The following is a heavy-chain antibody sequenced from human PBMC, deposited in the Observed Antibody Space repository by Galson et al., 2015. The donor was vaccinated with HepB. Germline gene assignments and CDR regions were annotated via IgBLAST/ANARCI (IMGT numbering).Heavy chain of an antibody. D-gene: IGHD6-13*01. J-gene: IGHJ5*02. CDR1: GFSLNSREPR. CDR2: IEWGNKK. CDR3: VRIGPAAVDS. Sequence: PALVKPTQTLTLTCTFSGFSLNSREPRVSWIRQPPGKALEWLARIEWGNKKFYSASLKTRLTLSQDTPKNQVVLTLTNVDPVDTATYYCVRIGPAAVDSWGLGTLVTVSS. V-gene: IGHV2-70*04.